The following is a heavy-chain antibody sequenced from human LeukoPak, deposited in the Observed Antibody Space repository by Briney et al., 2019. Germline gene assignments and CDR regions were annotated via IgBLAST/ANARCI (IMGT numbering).Heavy chain of an antibody. D-gene: IGHD4-17*01. Sequence: PGGSLRLSCAASGFTFSSYAMSWVRQAPEERLGWVSAISGSGGSTYYADSVKGRFTISRDNSKNTLYLQMNSLRAEDTAVYYCAKIEGYCDYPYDAFDIWGQGTMVTVSS. J-gene: IGHJ3*02. V-gene: IGHV3-23*01. CDR1: GFTFSSYA. CDR3: AKIEGYCDYPYDAFDI. CDR2: ISGSGGST.